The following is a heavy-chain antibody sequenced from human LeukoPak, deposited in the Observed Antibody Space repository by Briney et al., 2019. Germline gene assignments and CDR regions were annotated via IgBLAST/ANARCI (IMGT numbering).Heavy chain of an antibody. V-gene: IGHV4-61*02. CDR2: IYTRGST. D-gene: IGHD6-13*01. J-gene: IGHJ6*02. CDR3: AREGSSSWAGYYYYGMDV. Sequence: SETLSLTCTVSGGSISSGSYYGSWIRQPAGKGLEWIGRIYTRGSTNYNPSLQSRVTVSVDTSKNQFSLKLSSVTAADAAVYYCAREGSSSWAGYYYYGMDVWGQGTTVTVSS. CDR1: GGSISSGSYY.